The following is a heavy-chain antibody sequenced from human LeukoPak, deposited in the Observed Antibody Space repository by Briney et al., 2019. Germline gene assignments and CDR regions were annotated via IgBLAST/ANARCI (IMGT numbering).Heavy chain of an antibody. CDR3: AKRYSGYEVFYYYYYMDV. J-gene: IGHJ6*03. V-gene: IGHV3-30*02. CDR2: IRYDGSNK. CDR1: GFTFSSYG. D-gene: IGHD5-12*01. Sequence: GRSLRLSCAASGFTFSSYGMHWVRQAPGKGLEWVAFIRYDGSNKYYADSVKGRFTISRDNSKNTLYLQMNSLRAEDTAVYYCAKRYSGYEVFYYYYYMDVWGKGTTVTVSS.